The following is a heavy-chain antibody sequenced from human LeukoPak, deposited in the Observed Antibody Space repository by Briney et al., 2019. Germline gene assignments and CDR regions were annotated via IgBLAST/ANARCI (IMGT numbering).Heavy chain of an antibody. D-gene: IGHD6-13*01. J-gene: IGHJ4*02. CDR3: ARLRAAASRGLDY. Sequence: SETLSLTCTVSGGSISSYYWSWIRQPPGKGLEWIGYIYYSGSTNYNPSLKSRVTISVDTSKNQFSLKLSSVTAADTAVYYCARLRAAASRGLDYWGQGTLVTVSS. CDR1: GGSISSYY. CDR2: IYYSGST. V-gene: IGHV4-59*08.